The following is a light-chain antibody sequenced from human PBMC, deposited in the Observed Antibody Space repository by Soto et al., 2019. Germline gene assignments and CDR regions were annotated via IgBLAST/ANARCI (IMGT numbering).Light chain of an antibody. J-gene: IGKJ2*01. V-gene: IGKV3-11*01. CDR3: QQRSNCPLGDT. CDR1: QSVSSY. CDR2: DAS. Sequence: EIVLTQSPATLSLSPGERATLSCRASQSVSSYLAWYQQKPGQAPRLLIYDASNRATGIPARFSGSGSGTDFTLTISSLEPEDFAVYYCQQRSNCPLGDTFGQGTKLEIK.